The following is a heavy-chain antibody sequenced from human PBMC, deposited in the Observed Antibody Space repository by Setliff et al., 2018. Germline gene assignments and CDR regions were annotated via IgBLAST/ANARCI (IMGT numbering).Heavy chain of an antibody. J-gene: IGHJ4*02. CDR3: AKVPNSGGYAGPFDF. Sequence: PGGSLRLSCAASGFNFGSYGMHWVHQAPGKGLEWVSFIQHDGSREFYGDPVKGRFIISRDNSKNTLYLQMNSLSAEDTAVYYCAKVPNSGGYAGPFDFWGQGTLVTVSS. D-gene: IGHD5-12*01. CDR1: GFNFGSYG. CDR2: IQHDGSRE. V-gene: IGHV3-30*02.